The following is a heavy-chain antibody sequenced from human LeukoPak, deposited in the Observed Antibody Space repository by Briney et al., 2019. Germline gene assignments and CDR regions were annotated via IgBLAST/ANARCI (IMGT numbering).Heavy chain of an antibody. J-gene: IGHJ4*02. CDR2: INPNSGGT. D-gene: IGHD3-10*01. V-gene: IGHV1-2*02. Sequence: ASVKVSCKASGYTFTAYYIHWVRQAPGQGLEWMGFINPNSGGTNYAQNFQGRVTMTRATSISTAYMELSSLRSDDTAVYYCARDLEGYHYGSGNYPQWGQGTLVTVSS. CDR1: GYTFTAYY. CDR3: ARDLEGYHYGSGNYPQ.